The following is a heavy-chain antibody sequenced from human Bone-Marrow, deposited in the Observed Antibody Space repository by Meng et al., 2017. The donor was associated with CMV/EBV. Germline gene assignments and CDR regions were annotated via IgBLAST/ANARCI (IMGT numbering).Heavy chain of an antibody. J-gene: IGHJ3*02. CDR3: ARDVRWLSSWDAFDI. V-gene: IGHV1-8*01. CDR1: GYTFANYD. CDR2: MNPNTGNT. D-gene: IGHD6-13*01. Sequence: ASVKVSCKASGYTFANYDINWVRQAAGQGLEWMGWMNPNTGNTDYAQKLQGRVTMTRNTSINTAYMELSSLRSDDPAVYYCARDVRWLSSWDAFDIWGQGTMVTVSS.